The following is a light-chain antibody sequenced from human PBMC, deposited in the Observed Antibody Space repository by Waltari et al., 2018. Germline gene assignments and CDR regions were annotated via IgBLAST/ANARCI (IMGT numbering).Light chain of an antibody. J-gene: IGKJ3*01. CDR1: QDIDYF. CDR2: AAT. V-gene: IGKV1-16*01. CDR3: QQYFTYPQVA. Sequence: DIQMTQSPSSLSASVGDRVTITCRASQDIDYFLAWFQQQPGKVRASLIYAATRLQSGVPSRFSASRSATDYSLTITDLQPEDFATYYCQQYFTYPQVAFGPGTKVNVK.